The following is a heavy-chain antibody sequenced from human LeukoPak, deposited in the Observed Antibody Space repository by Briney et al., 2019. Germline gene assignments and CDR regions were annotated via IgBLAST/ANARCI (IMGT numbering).Heavy chain of an antibody. V-gene: IGHV3-9*01. Sequence: GGSLRLSCAASGFTFDDHGMHWVRQAPGKGLDWVSGISWGSGIIGYADSVKGRFTISRDNAKNSLYLQMDSLRAEDTALYYCAKDTGRPTDAITMEDNAFDIWGQGTMVTVSS. CDR3: AKDTGRPTDAITMEDNAFDI. CDR2: ISWGSGII. J-gene: IGHJ3*02. CDR1: GFTFDDHG. D-gene: IGHD3-3*01.